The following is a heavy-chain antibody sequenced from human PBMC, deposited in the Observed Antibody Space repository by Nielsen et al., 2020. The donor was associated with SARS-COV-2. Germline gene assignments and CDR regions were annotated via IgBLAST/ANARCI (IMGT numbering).Heavy chain of an antibody. CDR2: ISSNGGST. D-gene: IGHD6-13*01. CDR1: GFTFSSYA. J-gene: IGHJ4*02. CDR3: ARLESSSWYWSY. Sequence: GESLKISCSASGFTFSSYAMHWVRQAPGKGLEYVSAISSNGGSTYYADSVKGRFTISRDNSKNTLYLQMSSLRAEDTAVYYCARLESSSWYWSYWGQGTLVTVSS. V-gene: IGHV3-64D*09.